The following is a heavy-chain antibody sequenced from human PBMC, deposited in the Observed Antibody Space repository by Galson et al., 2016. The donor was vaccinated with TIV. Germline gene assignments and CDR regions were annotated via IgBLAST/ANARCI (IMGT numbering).Heavy chain of an antibody. CDR3: ARELRWRGPSYGHHPVFDH. CDR2: IVPLYGIA. CDR1: EDTRSSQA. J-gene: IGHJ4*02. V-gene: IGHV1-69*13. Sequence: SVKVSCKAPEDTRSSQAFSWVRQAPGQGLEWVGRIVPLYGIAKHAEKLQDRVRITADAITHTVYMELSSLRSEDTAVYYCARELRWRGPSYGHHPVFDHWGQGALVTVSS. D-gene: IGHD5-18*01.